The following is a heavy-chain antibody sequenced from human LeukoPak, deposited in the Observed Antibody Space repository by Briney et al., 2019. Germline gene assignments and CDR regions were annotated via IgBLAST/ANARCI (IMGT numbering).Heavy chain of an antibody. V-gene: IGHV3-23*01. J-gene: IGHJ4*02. D-gene: IGHD2-2*01. Sequence: DSVKGRFTISRDNSKNTLYLQMNSLRAEDTAVYYCAKVAGHCSSTSCYYWGQETLVTVSS. CDR3: AKVAGHCSSTSCYY.